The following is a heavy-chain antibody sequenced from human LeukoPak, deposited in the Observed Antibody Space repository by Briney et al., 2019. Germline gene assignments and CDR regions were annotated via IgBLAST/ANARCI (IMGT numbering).Heavy chain of an antibody. D-gene: IGHD1-1*01. Sequence: PGGSLRLSCAASGFTFSSYSLNWVRQAPGKGLEWVSSISSSSSDIYYAVSVEGRFTISRDNAKNSLYLQMNSLRAEDTAVYYCARDSRTTGTTSGYFDYWGQGTLVTVSS. J-gene: IGHJ4*02. CDR2: ISSSSSDI. V-gene: IGHV3-21*01. CDR1: GFTFSSYS. CDR3: ARDSRTTGTTSGYFDY.